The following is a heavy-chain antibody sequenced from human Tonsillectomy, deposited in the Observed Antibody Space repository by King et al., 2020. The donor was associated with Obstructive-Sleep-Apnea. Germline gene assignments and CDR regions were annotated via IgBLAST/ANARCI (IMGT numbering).Heavy chain of an antibody. CDR1: GFTVSSNY. V-gene: IGHV3-66*01. CDR3: ARAAYCGRDCYQFQH. D-gene: IGHD2-21*02. CDR2: IYSGGST. Sequence: VQLVESGGGLVQPGGSLRLSCAASGFTVSSNYMSWVRQAPGKGLEWVSLIYSGGSTYYADSVKGRFIISRDNSKNTLYLQMNSLRAEDTAVYYCARAAYCGRDCYQFQHWGQGTLVTVSS. J-gene: IGHJ1*01.